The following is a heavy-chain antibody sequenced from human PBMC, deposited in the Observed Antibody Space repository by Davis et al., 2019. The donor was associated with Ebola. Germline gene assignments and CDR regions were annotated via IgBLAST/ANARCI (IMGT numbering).Heavy chain of an antibody. Sequence: PGGSLRLSCAASGFTVSSNYMSWVRQAPGKGLEWVSVIYSGGDTYYVDSVKGRFTISRDNSKNTLYLKMNSLRAEDTAVYYCARGGYCSRTSCYTEDNHFDYWGQGTLVTVSS. CDR3: ARGGYCSRTSCYTEDNHFDY. D-gene: IGHD2-2*02. V-gene: IGHV3-53*01. J-gene: IGHJ4*02. CDR1: GFTVSSNY. CDR2: IYSGGDT.